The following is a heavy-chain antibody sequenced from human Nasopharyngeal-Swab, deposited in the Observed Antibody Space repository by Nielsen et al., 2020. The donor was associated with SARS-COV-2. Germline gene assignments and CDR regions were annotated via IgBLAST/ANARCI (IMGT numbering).Heavy chain of an antibody. CDR1: GFTFSSYA. Sequence: GESLKISCAASGFTFSSYAMHWVRQAPGKGLEWVAVISSDGSNKYYADSVKGRFTISRDNSKNTLYLQMNSLRAEDTAVYYCARALWGSYYYGMDVWGQGTTVTVSS. V-gene: IGHV3-30*04. CDR2: ISSDGSNK. D-gene: IGHD7-27*01. CDR3: ARALWGSYYYGMDV. J-gene: IGHJ6*02.